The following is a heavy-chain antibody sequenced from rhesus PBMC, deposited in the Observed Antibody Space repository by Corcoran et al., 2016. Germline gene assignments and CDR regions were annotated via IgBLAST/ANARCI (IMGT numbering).Heavy chain of an antibody. CDR2: VDPEEGEA. V-gene: IGHV1-111*02. Sequence: EVQLVQSGAEVKKPGASVKISCKASGYTFTDYYLPWVRQAPGKGLEWMGRVDPEEGEAIHAQKCQDRVTITAETSTDTAYMELSSLRSEDTAVYYCATGGIGIDYWGQGVLVTVSS. J-gene: IGHJ4*01. CDR3: ATGGIGIDY. D-gene: IGHD2-27*01. CDR1: GYTFTDYY.